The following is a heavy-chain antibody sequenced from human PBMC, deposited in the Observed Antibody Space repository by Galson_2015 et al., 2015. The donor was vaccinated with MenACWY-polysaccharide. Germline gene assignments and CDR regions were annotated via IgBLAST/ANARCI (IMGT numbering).Heavy chain of an antibody. D-gene: IGHD2-21*02. V-gene: IGHV3-9*01. J-gene: IGHJ4*02. CDR1: GFTFDEYG. Sequence: FLRLSCAASGFTFDEYGMHWVRQAPGKGLEWVSGISRDGKSIGYLDSVRGRFTTSRDSAKNSLYLQMVGLRVEDTALYYCAKGNCGGGACHFDYWGRGTPVTVSS. CDR3: AKGNCGGGACHFDY. CDR2: ISRDGKSI.